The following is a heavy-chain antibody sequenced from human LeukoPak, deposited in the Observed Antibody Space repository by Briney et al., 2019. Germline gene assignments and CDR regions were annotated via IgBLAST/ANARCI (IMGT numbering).Heavy chain of an antibody. V-gene: IGHV7-4-1*02. CDR1: GYTFTGYA. CDR2: INTNTGNP. J-gene: IGHJ4*02. D-gene: IGHD4-17*01. CDR3: ARDALGADYGDYVDY. Sequence: ASVKVSCKASGYTFTGYAMNWVRQAPGQGLEWMGWINTNTGNPTYAQGFTGRFVFSLDTSVSTAYLQISSLKAEDTAVYYCARDALGADYGDYVDYWGQGTLVTVSS.